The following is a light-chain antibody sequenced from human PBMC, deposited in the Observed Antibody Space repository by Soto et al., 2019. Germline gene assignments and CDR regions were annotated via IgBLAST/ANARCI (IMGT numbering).Light chain of an antibody. CDR2: GAS. CDR1: QSVSSK. J-gene: IGKJ5*01. V-gene: IGKV3-11*01. CDR3: QQRSNWPPSIT. Sequence: VMTQSPATLSLSPGERATLYCRASQSVSSKLVWYQQKPGQAPRFLIYGASNRATGIPDRFSGSGSGTDFTLTISSLEPEDFAVYYCQQRSNWPPSITFGQGTRLEIK.